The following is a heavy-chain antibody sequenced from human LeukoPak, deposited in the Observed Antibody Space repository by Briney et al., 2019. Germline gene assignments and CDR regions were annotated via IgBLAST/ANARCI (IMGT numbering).Heavy chain of an antibody. Sequence: ASVKVSCKASGYTFTSYYMHWVRQAPGQGLEWMGIINPSGGSTSYAQKFQGRVTMTRDTSTSTVYMELSSLRSEDTAVYYCARVGATPRYYNYYGMDVWGQGTTVTVSS. V-gene: IGHV1-46*01. CDR3: ARVGATPRYYNYYGMDV. CDR1: GYTFTSYY. CDR2: INPSGGST. J-gene: IGHJ6*02. D-gene: IGHD1-26*01.